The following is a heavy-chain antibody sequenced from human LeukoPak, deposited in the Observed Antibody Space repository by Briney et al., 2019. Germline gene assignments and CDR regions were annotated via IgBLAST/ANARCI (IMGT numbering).Heavy chain of an antibody. CDR2: INPNSGGT. V-gene: IGHV1-2*02. D-gene: IGHD3-3*01. CDR3: AREGYDFWGGYFSSTGNNWFDP. CDR1: GYTFTGYY. J-gene: IGHJ5*02. Sequence: ASVKVSCKASGYTFTGYYMHWVRQAPGQGLEWMGWINPNSGGTNYAQKFQGRVTMTRDTSISTAYMELSRLRSDDTAVYYCAREGYDFWGGYFSSTGNNWFDPWGQGTLVTVSS.